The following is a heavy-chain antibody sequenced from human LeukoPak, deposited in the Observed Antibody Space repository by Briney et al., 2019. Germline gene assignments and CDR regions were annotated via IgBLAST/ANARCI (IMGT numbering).Heavy chain of an antibody. CDR1: GGSISGYY. CDR2: IYYSGST. V-gene: IGHV4-59*01. D-gene: IGHD3/OR15-3a*01. Sequence: SETLSLTCTVSGGSISGYYWSWIRQPPGKGLEWIGYIYYSGSTNYNPSLESRVTISVDSSKNQFSLKLSSVTAADSAIYYCARVEDWRSAFDIWGQGKVDTVSP. J-gene: IGHJ3*02. CDR3: ARVEDWRSAFDI.